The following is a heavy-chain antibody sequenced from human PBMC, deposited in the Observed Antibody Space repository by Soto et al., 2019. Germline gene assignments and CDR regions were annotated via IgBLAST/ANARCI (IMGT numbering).Heavy chain of an antibody. D-gene: IGHD3-22*01. CDR3: ASYDSSGYYSQLPDY. CDR2: ISFGSSSI. J-gene: IGHJ4*02. CDR1: GFTFSRYS. Sequence: GGSLRLSCTASGFTFSRYSMNWVRQAPGKGLEWVSYISFGSSSIFYADSVKGRFTISRDNAKNSLYLQMNSLRAEDTAVYYCASYDSSGYYSQLPDYWGQGTRVTVSS. V-gene: IGHV3-48*01.